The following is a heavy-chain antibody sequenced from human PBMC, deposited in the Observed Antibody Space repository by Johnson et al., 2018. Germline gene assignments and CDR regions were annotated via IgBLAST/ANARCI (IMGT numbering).Heavy chain of an antibody. J-gene: IGHJ6*02. CDR1: GFDFGAYA. D-gene: IGHD3-16*01. V-gene: IGHV3-9*01. CDR3: AKVADSPSGLDVLYLDYGMDV. CDR2: ISWNGGSI. Sequence: VQLVESGGGLVQPGRSLRLSCEASGFDFGAYAMHWVRQATGKGLEWVSGISWNGGSIAYADSVRGRFIISRDNAKNSLYLHINSLRLEDTAFYYCAKVADSPSGLDVLYLDYGMDVWGQWTTVTVSS.